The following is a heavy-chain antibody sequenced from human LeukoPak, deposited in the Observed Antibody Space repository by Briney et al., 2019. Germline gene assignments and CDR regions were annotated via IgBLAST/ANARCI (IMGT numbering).Heavy chain of an antibody. Sequence: PGGSLRLSCAASGFTFSSYAMHWVRQAPGKGLEWVAVISYDGSNKYYADSVKGRFTISRDNSKNTLYLQMNSLRAEDTAVYYCARDRERVAGTSYFDYWGQGTLVTVSS. CDR2: ISYDGSNK. J-gene: IGHJ4*02. CDR1: GFTFSSYA. CDR3: ARDRERVAGTSYFDY. V-gene: IGHV3-30-3*01. D-gene: IGHD6-19*01.